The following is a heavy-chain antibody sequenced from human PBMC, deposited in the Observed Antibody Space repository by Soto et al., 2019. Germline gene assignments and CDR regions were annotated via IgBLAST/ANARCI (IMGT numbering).Heavy chain of an antibody. D-gene: IGHD1-26*01. CDR3: ARSSYTGTYSGRFQDY. Sequence: GGSLRLSCAASRFTVSSTYLTWVRQAPGKGLEWVAILYTGTDTVYADSVKGRFTISRDSSKNTFYLQMNSLRAEDTAMYFCARSSYTGTYSGRFQDYWGQGSLVTVYS. V-gene: IGHV3-53*01. CDR2: LYTGTDT. J-gene: IGHJ4*02. CDR1: RFTVSSTY.